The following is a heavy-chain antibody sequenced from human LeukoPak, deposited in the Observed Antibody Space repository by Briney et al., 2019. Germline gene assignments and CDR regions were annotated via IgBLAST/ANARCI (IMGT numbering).Heavy chain of an antibody. J-gene: IGHJ3*02. CDR1: GFTLSTYT. Sequence: GGSLRLSCAASGFTLSTYTMNWVRQAPGKGLEWVSSISSSSSYIYYADSVKGRFTISRDDAKNSLSLQMNSLRAEDTAVYYCASFPPYMVRTDAFDIWGQGTMVTVSS. D-gene: IGHD3-10*01. CDR3: ASFPPYMVRTDAFDI. CDR2: ISSSSSYI. V-gene: IGHV3-21*01.